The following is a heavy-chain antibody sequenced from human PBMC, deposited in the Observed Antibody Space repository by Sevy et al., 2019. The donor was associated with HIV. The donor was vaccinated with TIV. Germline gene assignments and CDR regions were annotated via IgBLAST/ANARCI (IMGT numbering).Heavy chain of an antibody. J-gene: IGHJ2*01. Sequence: GGSLRLSCAASGFTFSSYWMSWVRQAPGKGLEWVANIKQDGSEKYYVDSVKGRFTISRDNAKNSLYLQMNSLRAEDTAVYYCARDGYDFWSGYFRNWYFDLWGRGTLVTVSS. CDR1: GFTFSSYW. D-gene: IGHD3-3*01. CDR3: ARDGYDFWSGYFRNWYFDL. CDR2: IKQDGSEK. V-gene: IGHV3-7*03.